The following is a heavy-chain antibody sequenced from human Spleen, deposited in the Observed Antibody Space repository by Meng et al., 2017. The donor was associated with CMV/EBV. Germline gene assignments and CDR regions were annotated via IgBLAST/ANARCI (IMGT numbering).Heavy chain of an antibody. D-gene: IGHD3-3*01. J-gene: IGHJ6*02. CDR3: AKRIRFLEWLWPYYGMDV. CDR1: GFTFIGSE. Sequence: GESLKISCAVSGFTFIGSEMNWIRQAPGKGPDWVSYISGSGSIIYYADSVKGRFTISRDDAKNSLYLQMNTLRAEDTAVYYCAKRIRFLEWLWPYYGMDVWGQGTTVTVSS. V-gene: IGHV3-48*03. CDR2: ISGSGSII.